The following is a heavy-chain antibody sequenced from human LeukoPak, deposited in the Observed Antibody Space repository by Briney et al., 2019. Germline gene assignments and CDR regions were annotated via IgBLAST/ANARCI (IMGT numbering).Heavy chain of an antibody. Sequence: PSETLSLTCTVSGGSISSYYWSWIRQPAGKGLEWIGRIYTSGSTNYNPSLKSRVTISVDTSKNQFSLKLSSVTAADTAVYFCARHGQWRISLWYFDLWGRGTLVTVSS. J-gene: IGHJ2*01. CDR2: IYTSGST. D-gene: IGHD6-19*01. V-gene: IGHV4-4*07. CDR3: ARHGQWRISLWYFDL. CDR1: GGSISSYY.